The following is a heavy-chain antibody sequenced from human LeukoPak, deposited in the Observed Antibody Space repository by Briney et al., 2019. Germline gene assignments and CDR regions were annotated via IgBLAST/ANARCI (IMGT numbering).Heavy chain of an antibody. J-gene: IGHJ6*03. V-gene: IGHV4-59*01. CDR3: ARVRWLNAYYHYYYMDV. CDR1: VGSIKSYY. D-gene: IGHD3-22*01. Sequence: KPSETLSLTCTVSVGSIKSYYWSWIRQPPGEGLEWIGYIYDSGSTNYNPFLKSRVTISLDAAKDQFSLRLSSVTAADTALYYCARVRWLNAYYHYYYMDVWGKGTTVTVSS. CDR2: IYDSGST.